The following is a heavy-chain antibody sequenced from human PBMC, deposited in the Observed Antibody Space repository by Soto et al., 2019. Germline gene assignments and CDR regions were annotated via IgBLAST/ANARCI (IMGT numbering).Heavy chain of an antibody. J-gene: IGHJ4*02. CDR3: ARDSTYYYDSSGYQPFDY. V-gene: IGHV1-46*01. CDR2: INPSGGST. CDR1: VYTFTSYY. D-gene: IGHD3-22*01. Sequence: ASLKVSCKASVYTFTSYYMHWVRQAPGQGLEWMGIINPSGGSTSYAQKFQGRVTMTRDTSTSTVYMELSSLRSEDTAVYYCARDSTYYYDSSGYQPFDYWGQGTLVTVSS.